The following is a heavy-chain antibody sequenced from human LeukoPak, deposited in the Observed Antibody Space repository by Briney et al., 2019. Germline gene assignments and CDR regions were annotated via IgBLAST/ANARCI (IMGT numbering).Heavy chain of an antibody. Sequence: GGSLRLSCAASGFTFGSYGMHWVRQAPGKGLEWVAVIWYDGSNKYYADSVKGRFTISRDNSKNTLYLQMNSLRAEDTAVYYCVKDPMIVVVNPIDYWGQGTLVTVSS. CDR3: VKDPMIVVVNPIDY. V-gene: IGHV3-33*06. CDR2: IWYDGSNK. CDR1: GFTFGSYG. D-gene: IGHD3-22*01. J-gene: IGHJ4*02.